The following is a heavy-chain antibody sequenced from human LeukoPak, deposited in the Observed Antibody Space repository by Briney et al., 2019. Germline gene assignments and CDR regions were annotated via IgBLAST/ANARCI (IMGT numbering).Heavy chain of an antibody. CDR1: GGSSSGHY. CDR3: ARASYSYDINGWVPFDY. D-gene: IGHD3-22*01. J-gene: IGHJ4*02. CDR2: INHSGST. Sequence: PSETLSLTCAVYGGSSSGHYWSWIRQPPGKGLEWIGEINHSGSTNYNPSLKSRVTISGDTSKNQFSLRLSSVTAADTAVYYCARASYSYDINGWVPFDYWGQGTLVTVSS. V-gene: IGHV4-34*01.